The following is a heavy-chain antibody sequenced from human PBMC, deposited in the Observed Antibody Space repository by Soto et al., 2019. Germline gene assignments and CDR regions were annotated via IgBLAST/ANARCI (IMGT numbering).Heavy chain of an antibody. J-gene: IGHJ4*02. D-gene: IGHD3-10*01. CDR3: ARAGSYYYFDY. CDR2: IYHSGST. V-gene: IGHV4-30-2*05. Sequence: SETLSLTCAVSGGSISSGGYSWSWMRQPPGKGLEWIGYIYHSGSTYYNPSLKSRVTTSVDTSKNQFSLKLSSVTAADTAVYYCARAGSYYYFDYWGQGTLVTVSS. CDR1: GGSISSGGYS.